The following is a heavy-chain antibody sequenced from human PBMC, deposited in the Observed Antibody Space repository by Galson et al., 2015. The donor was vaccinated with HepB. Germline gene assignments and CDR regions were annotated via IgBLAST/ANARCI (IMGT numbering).Heavy chain of an antibody. D-gene: IGHD6-13*01. CDR3: ARGRRLSSWYVMAWFDP. Sequence: SVKVSCKASGYTFTSYAMNWVRQAPGQGLEWMGWINTNTGNPTYAQGFTGRFVFSLDTSVSTAYLQISSLKAEDTAVYYCARGRRLSSWYVMAWFDPWGQGTLVTVSS. V-gene: IGHV7-4-1*02. CDR2: INTNTGNP. CDR1: GYTFTSYA. J-gene: IGHJ5*02.